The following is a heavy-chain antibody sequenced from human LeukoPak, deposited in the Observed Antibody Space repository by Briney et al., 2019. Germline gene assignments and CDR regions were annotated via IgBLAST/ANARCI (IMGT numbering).Heavy chain of an antibody. CDR1: GDSISSSNSY. CDR2: IYYSGNT. CDR3: ARGAEYYDFWSGFDAFDI. D-gene: IGHD3-3*01. V-gene: IGHV4-39*01. Sequence: SETLSLTCTVSGDSISSSNSYWGWIRQPPGKGLEWIGSIYYSGNTYYNASLKSRVTISVDTSKNQFSLKLSSVTAADTAVYYCARGAEYYDFWSGFDAFDIWGQGTMVTVSS. J-gene: IGHJ3*02.